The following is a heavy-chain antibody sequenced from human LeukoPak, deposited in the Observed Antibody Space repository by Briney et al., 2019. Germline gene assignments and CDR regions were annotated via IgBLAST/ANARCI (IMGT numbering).Heavy chain of an antibody. J-gene: IGHJ4*02. V-gene: IGHV1-69*01. CDR2: IIPIFGTA. CDR1: GFTFSSYA. D-gene: IGHD6-19*01. CDR3: ARVRLGYFDY. Sequence: GGSLRLSCAASGFTFSSYAMHWVRQAPGKGLEWMGGIIPIFGTANYAQKFQGRVTITADESTSTAYMELSSLRSEDTAVYYCARVRLGYFDYWGQGTLVTVSS.